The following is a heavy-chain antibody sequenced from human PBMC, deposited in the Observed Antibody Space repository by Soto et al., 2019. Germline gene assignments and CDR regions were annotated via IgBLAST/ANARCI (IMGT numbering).Heavy chain of an antibody. J-gene: IGHJ5*02. CDR2: ISPVIGTT. Sequence: ASVKVSCKASGDIFDNYAISWVRQAPGQGLEWLGGISPVIGTTHYAQIFQGRLTITADRSTMTTYMELSGLKSEDTAIYFCARDYSGYDPALNRFDPWGRGTLVTVSS. CDR3: ARDYSGYDPALNRFDP. V-gene: IGHV1-69*06. D-gene: IGHD5-12*01. CDR1: GDIFDNYA.